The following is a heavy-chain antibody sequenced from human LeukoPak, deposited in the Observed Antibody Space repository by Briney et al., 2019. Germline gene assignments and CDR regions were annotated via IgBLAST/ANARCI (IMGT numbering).Heavy chain of an antibody. CDR3: AREYGDSRGDYYYGMDV. CDR1: GGSTSSYY. CDR2: IYYSGST. V-gene: IGHV4-59*01. Sequence: PSETLSLTCTVSGGSTSSYYWSWIRQPPGKGLEWIGYIYYSGSTNYNPSLKSRVTISVDTSKNQFSLKLSSVTAADTAVYYCAREYGDSRGDYYYGMDVWGQGTTVTVSS. D-gene: IGHD4-17*01. J-gene: IGHJ6*02.